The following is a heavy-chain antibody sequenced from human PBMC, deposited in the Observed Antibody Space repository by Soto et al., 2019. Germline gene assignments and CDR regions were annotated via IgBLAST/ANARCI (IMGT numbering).Heavy chain of an antibody. V-gene: IGHV3-23*01. J-gene: IGHJ5*02. CDR1: GFPFSSRA. CDR3: AEWARYCSGADCRA. Sequence: PGGSLRLSCAASGFPFSSRAMSWVRQAPGKGLEWVSAISGSGTITYYADSAKGRFTISRDTSKHTLYLQMNSLRADDTAVYYCAEWARYCSGADCRAWGQGTLVTVSS. D-gene: IGHD2-15*01. CDR2: ISGSGTIT.